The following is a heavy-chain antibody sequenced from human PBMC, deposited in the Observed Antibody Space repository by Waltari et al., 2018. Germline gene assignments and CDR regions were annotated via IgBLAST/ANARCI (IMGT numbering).Heavy chain of an antibody. Sequence: EVQLVESGGGLVQPGGSLRLACAASGFTSFNYFISWVRQAPGKGLELIAASRDGGVYTYYADSVDGRFTISRDSSKNTIYLQMNSLRVEDTALYYCAKGFEDLLPFDHWGQGTQVTVSS. V-gene: IGHV3-23*04. CDR3: AKGFEDLLPFDH. D-gene: IGHD2-21*01. CDR1: GFTSFNYF. J-gene: IGHJ4*02. CDR2: SRDGGVYT.